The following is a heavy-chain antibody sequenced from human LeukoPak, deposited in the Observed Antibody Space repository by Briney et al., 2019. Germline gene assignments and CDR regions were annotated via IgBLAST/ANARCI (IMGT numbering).Heavy chain of an antibody. Sequence: SVKVSCKASGGTFSSYAISWVRQAPGQGLEWMGRIIPILGIANYAQKFQGRVTITADKSTSTAYMELSSLRSEDTAVYYCATTPSTDCSSTRCYGFDYWGQGTLVTVSS. V-gene: IGHV1-69*04. CDR3: ATTPSTDCSSTRCYGFDY. D-gene: IGHD2-2*01. CDR1: GGTFSSYA. J-gene: IGHJ4*02. CDR2: IIPILGIA.